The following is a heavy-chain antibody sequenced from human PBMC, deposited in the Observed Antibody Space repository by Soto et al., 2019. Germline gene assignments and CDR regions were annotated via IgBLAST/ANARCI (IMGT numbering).Heavy chain of an antibody. V-gene: IGHV5-10-1*01. Sequence: GESLKISCKGSGYSFTSYRISWVRQMPGKGLEWMGRIDPSDSYTNYSPFYQGHVTISADRSITTAYLQWSSLKVSDTAMYYCARHGSVRGVPDASDIWGQGTMVTVSS. J-gene: IGHJ3*02. D-gene: IGHD3-10*01. CDR1: GYSFTSYR. CDR3: ARHGSVRGVPDASDI. CDR2: IDPSDSYT.